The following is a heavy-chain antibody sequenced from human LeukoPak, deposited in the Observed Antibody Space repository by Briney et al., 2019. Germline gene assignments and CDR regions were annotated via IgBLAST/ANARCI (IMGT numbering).Heavy chain of an antibody. V-gene: IGHV3-23*01. J-gene: IGHJ4*02. CDR2: ISGAGITT. CDR1: GFTFNTCA. Sequence: GGSLRLSCAASGFTFNTCAMNWVRQAPGKGLEWVSSISGAGITTDYADSVKGRFTISRDNSKNTLYLQMNSLRAEDTAMYYCAKDVRGYNRPFDYWGQGALVTVSS. CDR3: AKDVRGYNRPFDY. D-gene: IGHD3-10*02.